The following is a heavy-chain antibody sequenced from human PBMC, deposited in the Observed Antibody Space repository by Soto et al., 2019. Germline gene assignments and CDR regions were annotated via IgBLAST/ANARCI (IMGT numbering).Heavy chain of an antibody. V-gene: IGHV4-39*01. CDR3: VRQEGYWGPISY. J-gene: IGHJ4*02. Sequence: PSETLSLTCSVSGGSVNSDTYYWGWIRQPPGKGLEYIGTIYYSGTTYYNPPLKSRVTISLDSSKNQFSLKLTSVTAADTAVYHCVRQEGYWGPISYWGQGTRVTVSS. D-gene: IGHD2-15*01. CDR1: GGSVNSDTYY. CDR2: IYYSGTT.